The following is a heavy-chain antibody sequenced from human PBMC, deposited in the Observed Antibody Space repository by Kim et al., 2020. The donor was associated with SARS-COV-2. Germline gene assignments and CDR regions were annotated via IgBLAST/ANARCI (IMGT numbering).Heavy chain of an antibody. Sequence: PSLKSRVTISVDPSKDPFSRKLSSVTAADTAVYYCARDWISSGWTRGVDYWGQGTLVTVSS. J-gene: IGHJ4*02. CDR3: ARDWISSGWTRGVDY. V-gene: IGHV4-34*01. D-gene: IGHD6-19*01.